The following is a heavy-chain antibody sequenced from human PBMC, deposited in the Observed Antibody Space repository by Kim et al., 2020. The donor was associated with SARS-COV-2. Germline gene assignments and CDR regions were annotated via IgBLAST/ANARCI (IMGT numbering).Heavy chain of an antibody. CDR3: ARGGFDSGSSWYRVYGMDV. CDR2: INHSGST. CDR1: GGSFSGYY. Sequence: SETLSLTCAVYGGSFSGYYWSWIRQPPGKGLEWIGEINHSGSTNYNPSLKSRVTISVDTSKNQFSLKLSSVTAADTAVYYCARGGFDSGSSWYRVYGMDVWGQGTTVTVSS. D-gene: IGHD6-13*01. J-gene: IGHJ6*02. V-gene: IGHV4-34*01.